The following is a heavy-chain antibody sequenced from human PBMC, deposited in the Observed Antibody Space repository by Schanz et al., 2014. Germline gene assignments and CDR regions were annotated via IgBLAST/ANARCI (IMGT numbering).Heavy chain of an antibody. Sequence: EVQLAESGGGLVQPGGSLRLSCAASGFTFSSYAMSWVRQAPGKGLEWVSAMNESHSTIYYADSVRGRFTISRDNAKNSVFLQMNSLRAEDTAVYYCVRDSFFAFDYWGQGTLVTVSS. V-gene: IGHV3-23*04. CDR2: MNESHSTI. CDR3: VRDSFFAFDY. J-gene: IGHJ4*02. CDR1: GFTFSSYA. D-gene: IGHD3-3*01.